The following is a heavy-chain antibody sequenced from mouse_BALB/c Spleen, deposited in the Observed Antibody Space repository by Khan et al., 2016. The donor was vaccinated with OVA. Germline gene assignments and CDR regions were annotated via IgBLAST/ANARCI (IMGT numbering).Heavy chain of an antibody. V-gene: IGHV14-1*02. CDR2: IDPENGNA. CDR3: PRTILLYVDH. Sequence: VQLQQSGTDLVRPGALVRLSCTASGFNIKDYYIHWVKQRPDQGLEWIGWIDPENGNAIYDPKFKGKASITADTSSNTAYLQRYNLTSEHTAGYYCPRTILLYVDHWGQSTTLTV. J-gene: IGHJ2*01. CDR1: GFNIKDYY.